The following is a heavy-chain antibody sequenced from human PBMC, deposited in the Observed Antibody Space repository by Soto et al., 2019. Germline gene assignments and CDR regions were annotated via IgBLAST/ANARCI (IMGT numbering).Heavy chain of an antibody. V-gene: IGHV1-18*01. CDR3: ARVDIVVVPAAMRPYYYYGMDV. Sequence: ASVKVSCTASGYTSTSCGSSWVQQAPGQGLEWMGWISAYNGNTNYAQKLQGRVTITADESTSTAYMELRSLRSEDTAVYYCARVDIVVVPAAMRPYYYYGMDVWGQGTTVTVSS. CDR2: ISAYNGNT. CDR1: GYTSTSCG. D-gene: IGHD2-2*01. J-gene: IGHJ6*02.